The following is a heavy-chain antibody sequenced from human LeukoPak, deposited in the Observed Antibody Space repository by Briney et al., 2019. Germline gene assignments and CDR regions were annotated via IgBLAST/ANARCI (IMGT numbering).Heavy chain of an antibody. CDR1: GFTFSSYA. CDR3: AKAPYYYDSSGQHYFDY. CDR2: ISGSGGST. J-gene: IGHJ4*02. V-gene: IGHV3-23*01. Sequence: GGSLRLSCAASGFTFSSYAMSWVRQAPGKGLEWVSAISGSGGSTYYADSVKGRFTISRDNSKNTLYLQMNSLRAEDTAVYYCAKAPYYYDSSGQHYFDYWGQGTLVTVSS. D-gene: IGHD3-22*01.